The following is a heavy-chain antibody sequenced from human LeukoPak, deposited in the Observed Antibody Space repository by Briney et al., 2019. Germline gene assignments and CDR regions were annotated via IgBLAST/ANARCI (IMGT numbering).Heavy chain of an antibody. J-gene: IGHJ6*03. CDR1: GLVFSMYG. D-gene: IGHD3-10*01. V-gene: IGHV3-23*01. CDR3: AKDWNQFGSGSHLDYMDV. CDR2: FSGSGGPT. Sequence: GGSLRLSCTASGLVFSMYGMSCVRQAPGKGLEWVSAFSGSGGPTYYADSVKGRFTISRDNSMNTLYLQMNDLRVEDTAVYYCAKDWNQFGSGSHLDYMDVWGKGTTVTVS.